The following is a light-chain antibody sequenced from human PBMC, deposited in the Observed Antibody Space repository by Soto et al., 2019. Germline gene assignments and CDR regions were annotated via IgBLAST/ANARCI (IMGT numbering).Light chain of an antibody. V-gene: IGLV2-23*01. Sequence: QSALTQPASVSGSPGQSITISCTGTSSDVGGYNLVSWYQQHPDKAPKHLIYEGSKRPSEISNRFSGSKSGSTASLTISGLQSEGEAYYYCCSLAGSSSWVFGGGTKLTVL. CDR3: CSLAGSSSWV. CDR1: SSDVGGYNL. CDR2: EGS. J-gene: IGLJ3*02.